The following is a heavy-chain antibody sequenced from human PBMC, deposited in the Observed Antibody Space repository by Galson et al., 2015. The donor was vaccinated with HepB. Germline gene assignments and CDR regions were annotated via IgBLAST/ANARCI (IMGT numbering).Heavy chain of an antibody. V-gene: IGHV1-69*04. CDR3: AIQSGGGYCSGGSCSPSTNYYYYGMDV. CDR1: GGTFSSYA. J-gene: IGHJ6*02. D-gene: IGHD2-15*01. CDR2: IIPILGIA. Sequence: SVKVSCKASGGTFSSYAISWVRQAPGQGLEWMGRIIPILGIANYAQKFQGRVTITADKSTSTAYMELSSLRSEDTAVYYCAIQSGGGYCSGGSCSPSTNYYYYGMDVWGQGTTVTVSS.